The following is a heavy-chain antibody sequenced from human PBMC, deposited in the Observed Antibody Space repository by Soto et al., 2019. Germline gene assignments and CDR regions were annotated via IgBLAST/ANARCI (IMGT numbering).Heavy chain of an antibody. V-gene: IGHV1-18*04. CDR3: AREGILGLFDAYDL. Sequence: ASVKVSCKASVFTSSGISWVRQAPGQRLEWMGWISTHNGNTIYAQKFQGRVIMTMDTSTTTVYMELRSLRPDDTAVYLCAREGILGLFDAYDLWGQGTMVTV. D-gene: IGHD3-3*01. CDR1: VFTSSG. CDR2: ISTHNGNT. J-gene: IGHJ3*01.